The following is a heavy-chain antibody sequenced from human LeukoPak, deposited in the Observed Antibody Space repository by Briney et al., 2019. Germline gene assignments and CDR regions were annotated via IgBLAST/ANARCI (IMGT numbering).Heavy chain of an antibody. D-gene: IGHD2/OR15-2a*01. V-gene: IGHV3-30*02. CDR3: AKNRFSQTYADAFEI. Sequence: GGSLRLSCAASGFTFSTYDMHWVRQAPGKGLEWVAFIRYDGSDKYYVDSVKGRFTISRDNSRNILYLQMIFLSAEDTAVYYCAKNRFSQTYADAFEIWGQGTMVRVYS. CDR2: IRYDGSDK. J-gene: IGHJ3*02. CDR1: GFTFSTYD.